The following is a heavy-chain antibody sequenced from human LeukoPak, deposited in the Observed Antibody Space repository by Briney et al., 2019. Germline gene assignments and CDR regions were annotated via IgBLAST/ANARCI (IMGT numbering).Heavy chain of an antibody. D-gene: IGHD2-15*01. J-gene: IGHJ3*02. CDR3: AKWSESGHAFDI. CDR1: GDSISSYY. Sequence: SETLSLTCTVSGDSISSYYWNWIRQPPGKGLEWIGYVHYSGSSNYNPSLKSRVTMSVDTSKNQFSLNLNSVTAADTAAYYCAKWSESGHAFDIWGQGTMVTVSS. CDR2: VHYSGSS. V-gene: IGHV4-59*01.